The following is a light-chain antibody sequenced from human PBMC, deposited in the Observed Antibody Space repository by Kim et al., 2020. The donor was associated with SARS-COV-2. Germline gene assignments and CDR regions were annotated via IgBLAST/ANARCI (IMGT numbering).Light chain of an antibody. Sequence: SSELTQDPAVSVALGQTVRITCQGDSLRSYYATWYQQKPGQAPILVIYGKNNRPSGIPDRFSGSSSGNTASLTITGTPAGDEADYYCISLDINDNVVFGG. J-gene: IGLJ2*01. CDR3: ISLDINDNVV. CDR1: SLRSYY. CDR2: GKN. V-gene: IGLV3-19*01.